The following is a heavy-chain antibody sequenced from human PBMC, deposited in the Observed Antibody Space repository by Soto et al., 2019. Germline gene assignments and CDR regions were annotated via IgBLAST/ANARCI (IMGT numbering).Heavy chain of an antibody. CDR3: ARVGSSGAFDI. CDR1: GGSISSYY. D-gene: IGHD3-10*01. J-gene: IGHJ3*02. Sequence: KPSETLSLTCTVSGGSISSYYWSWIRQPPGKGLEWIGYIYYSGSTNYNLSLKSRVTISVDTSKNQFSLKLSSVTAADTAVYYCARVGSSGAFDIWGQGTMVTVSS. V-gene: IGHV4-59*01. CDR2: IYYSGST.